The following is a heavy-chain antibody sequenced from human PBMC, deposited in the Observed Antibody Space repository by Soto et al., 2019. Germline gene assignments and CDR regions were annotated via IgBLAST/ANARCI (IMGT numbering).Heavy chain of an antibody. V-gene: IGHV3-7*03. D-gene: IGHD3-3*01. CDR2: IKQDGSEK. CDR1: GLTFSSYW. CDR3: ARVGRGLWSGHNWFDP. Sequence: GGSLRLSCAAAGLTFSSYWMSWVRPAPGKGLEWVANIKQDGSEKYYVDSVKGRFTISRDNAKNSLYLQMNSLRAEDTAVYYCARVGRGLWSGHNWFDPWGQGTLVTVSS. J-gene: IGHJ5*02.